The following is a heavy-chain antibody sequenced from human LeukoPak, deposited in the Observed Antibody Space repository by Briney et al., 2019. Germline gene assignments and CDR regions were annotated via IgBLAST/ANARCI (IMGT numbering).Heavy chain of an antibody. J-gene: IGHJ4*02. V-gene: IGHV3-48*01. Sequence: PGGSLRLSCAASGFTFSDYYMNWVRQAPGKGLEWVSYITGSSSTIYYADSVKGRFTISRDNAKNSLYLQMNSLRAEDTAVYYCARRGASSGGLDYWGQGTLVTVSS. CDR2: ITGSSSTI. CDR3: ARRGASSGGLDY. CDR1: GFTFSDYY. D-gene: IGHD6-19*01.